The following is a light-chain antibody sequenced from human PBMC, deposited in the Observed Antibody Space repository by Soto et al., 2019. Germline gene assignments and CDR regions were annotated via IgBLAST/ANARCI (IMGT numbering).Light chain of an antibody. CDR1: QSISTW. V-gene: IGKV1-5*03. CDR3: QQYNSFSRT. CDR2: KAS. Sequence: DIQMTQSPSTLSASVGDRVAITCRASQSISTWLAWYQQKPGKAPKLLIFKASTLESGVPSRFSGIGSGTEFTLTISILQPDDFATYYCQQYNSFSRTFGQGTTLEIK. J-gene: IGKJ2*01.